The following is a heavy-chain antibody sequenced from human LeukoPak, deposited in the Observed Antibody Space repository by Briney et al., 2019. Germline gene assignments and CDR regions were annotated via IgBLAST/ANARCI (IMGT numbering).Heavy chain of an antibody. D-gene: IGHD3-22*01. V-gene: IGHV4-59*02. CDR1: GGSVSSYY. CDR2: IHYTGST. Sequence: SETLSLTCTVSGGSVSSYYWTWIRQPPGEGLEWIGYIHYTGSTNYNTSLESRVSISVDTSKKYFSLKLRSVTAADTAVYYCARVDDTSAIDYWGQGTLVTVSS. J-gene: IGHJ4*02. CDR3: ARVDDTSAIDY.